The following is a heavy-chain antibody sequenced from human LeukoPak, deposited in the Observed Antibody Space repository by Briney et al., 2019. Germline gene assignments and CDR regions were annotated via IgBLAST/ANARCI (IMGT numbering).Heavy chain of an antibody. CDR1: GYTFTGYY. CDR2: INPNSGGT. Sequence: ASVKVSCKASGYTFTGYYMHWVRQAPGQGLEWMGWINPNSGGTNYAQKVQGRVTMTRDTSISTAYMELSRLRSDDTAVYYCARLPQLVCGMDVWGQGTTVTVSS. CDR3: ARLPQLVCGMDV. D-gene: IGHD6-13*01. V-gene: IGHV1-2*02. J-gene: IGHJ6*02.